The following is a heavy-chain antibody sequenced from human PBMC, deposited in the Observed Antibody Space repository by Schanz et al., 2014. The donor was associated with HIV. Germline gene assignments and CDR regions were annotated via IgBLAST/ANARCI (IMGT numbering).Heavy chain of an antibody. CDR1: GFTFSSYW. Sequence: EVQLVESGGGLVQPGGSLRLSCAASGFTFSSYWMNWVRQAPGKGLEWVANIKQDGSETYYVDSVKGRFTISRDNAKNSLYLQMNSLRAADTAVYYCARVPSGSGSYSRYYYYGMDVWGQGTTVTVSS. J-gene: IGHJ6*02. CDR3: ARVPSGSGSYSRYYYYGMDV. D-gene: IGHD3-10*01. V-gene: IGHV3-7*01. CDR2: IKQDGSET.